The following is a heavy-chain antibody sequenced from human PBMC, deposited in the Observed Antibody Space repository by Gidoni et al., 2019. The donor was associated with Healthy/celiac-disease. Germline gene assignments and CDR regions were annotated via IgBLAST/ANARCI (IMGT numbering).Heavy chain of an antibody. CDR3: ARDNRQVVVAATLAD. V-gene: IGHV3-30-3*01. CDR1: GFTFSSYA. Sequence: QVQLVESGGGVVQPGRSLRLSCAASGFTFSSYAMHWVRQAPGKGLEWVAVISYDGSNKYYADSVKGRFTISRDNSKNTLYLQMNSLRAEDTAVYYCARDNRQVVVAATLADWGQGTLVTVSS. D-gene: IGHD2-15*01. CDR2: ISYDGSNK. J-gene: IGHJ4*02.